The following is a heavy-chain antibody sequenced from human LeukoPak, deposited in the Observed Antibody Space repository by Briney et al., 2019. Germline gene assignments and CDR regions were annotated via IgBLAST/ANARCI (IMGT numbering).Heavy chain of an antibody. D-gene: IGHD1-26*01. CDR1: GGSISSYC. J-gene: IGHJ3*02. CDR2: TYYSGST. Sequence: SETLSLTCTVSGGSISSYCWSWIRQPPGKGLEWIGYTYYSGSTSYNPSLKSRVTISVDTSKKQFSLKLSSVTAADTAFYYCARYTVSYPHDAFDIWGQGTMVTVSS. V-gene: IGHV4-59*01. CDR3: ARYTVSYPHDAFDI.